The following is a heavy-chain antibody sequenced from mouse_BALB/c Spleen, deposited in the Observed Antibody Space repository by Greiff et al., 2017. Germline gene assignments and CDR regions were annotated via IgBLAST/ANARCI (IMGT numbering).Heavy chain of an antibody. Sequence: EVMLVESGGGLVQPGGSRKLSCAASGFTFSSFGMHWVRQAPEKGLEWVAYISSGSSTIYYADTVKGRFTISRDNPKNTLFLQMTRLRSEDTAMYYCARGGGLMDYWGQGTSVTVSS. CDR2: ISSGSSTI. J-gene: IGHJ4*01. V-gene: IGHV5-17*02. CDR3: ARGGGLMDY. CDR1: GFTFSSFG. D-gene: IGHD1-1*02.